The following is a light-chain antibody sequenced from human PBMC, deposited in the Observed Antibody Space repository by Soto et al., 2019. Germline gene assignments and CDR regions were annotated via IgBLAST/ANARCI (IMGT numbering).Light chain of an antibody. V-gene: IGLV2-14*01. J-gene: IGLJ1*01. Sequence: QSVLTQPASVSGSPGQSITISCTGTSSDVGGYNFVSWYQQHPGKAPKFMIYEVSNRPSGVSNRFSGSKSGNTASLTISGLQAEDEADYYCSSYTSRSTLYVFGTGTKVTVL. CDR3: SSYTSRSTLYV. CDR1: SSDVGGYNF. CDR2: EVS.